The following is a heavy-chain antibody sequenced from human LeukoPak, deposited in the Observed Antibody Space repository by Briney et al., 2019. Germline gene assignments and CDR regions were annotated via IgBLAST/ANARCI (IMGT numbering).Heavy chain of an antibody. Sequence: PGWSLRLSCVASGLTFNRYAMHWVRQAPGKGLEWVALISYDGVRTFYSDSVRGRFTISRDNSQDTLYLEMRSLKVDDTATYYCAKTGSGWYEFYMHVWGKGTTVTVSS. J-gene: IGHJ6*03. D-gene: IGHD6-19*01. V-gene: IGHV3-30-3*01. CDR2: ISYDGVRT. CDR1: GLTFNRYA. CDR3: AKTGSGWYEFYMHV.